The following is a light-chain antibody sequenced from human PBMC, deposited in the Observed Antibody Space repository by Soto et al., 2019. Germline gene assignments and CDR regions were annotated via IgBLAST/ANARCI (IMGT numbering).Light chain of an antibody. V-gene: IGLV2-14*01. CDR2: DVS. CDR1: SSDVGGYNY. J-gene: IGLJ2*01. Sequence: QSALTQPASVSGSPRQSITISCTRTSSDVGGYNYVSWYQQHPGKAPKLMIYDVSNRPSGVSDRFSGSKSGNTASLSISGLQTEDEADYYCSSYTSDTTIIFGGRTKLTVL. CDR3: SSYTSDTTII.